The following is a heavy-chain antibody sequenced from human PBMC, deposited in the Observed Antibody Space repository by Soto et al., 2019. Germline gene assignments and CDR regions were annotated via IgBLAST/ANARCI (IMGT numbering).Heavy chain of an antibody. Sequence: ASVKVSCKASGYTFTSYGISWVRQAPGQGLEWMGWISAYNGNTNYAQKLQGRVTMTTDTSTSTAYMELRSLRSDDTAVYYCARDSLAVGDQPGGYWGQGTLVTVSS. CDR1: GYTFTSYG. CDR3: ARDSLAVGDQPGGY. V-gene: IGHV1-18*01. D-gene: IGHD1-26*01. J-gene: IGHJ4*02. CDR2: ISAYNGNT.